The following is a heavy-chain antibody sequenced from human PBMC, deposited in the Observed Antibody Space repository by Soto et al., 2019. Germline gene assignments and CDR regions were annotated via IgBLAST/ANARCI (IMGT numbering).Heavy chain of an antibody. CDR3: ARRQLWPTDTGPIDAFDI. CDR2: IYPGDSDT. Sequence: EVQLVQSGAEVKKPGESLKISCKGSGYSFTSYWIGWVRQMPGKGLEWMGIIYPGDSDTRYSPSFQGQVTISADKSISTAYLQWSSLKASDTAMYYCARRQLWPTDTGPIDAFDIWGQGTMVTVSS. J-gene: IGHJ3*02. CDR1: GYSFTSYW. D-gene: IGHD5-18*01. V-gene: IGHV5-51*03.